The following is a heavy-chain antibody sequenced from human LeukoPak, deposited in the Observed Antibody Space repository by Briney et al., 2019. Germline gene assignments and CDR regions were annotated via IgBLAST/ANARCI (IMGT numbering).Heavy chain of an antibody. D-gene: IGHD3-3*01. Sequence: AGGSLRLSCAASGFSVSSNYMTWVRQAPGKGLEWVSLIYSAGGTYYTDSVKGRFTISRHSSKNTLYLQMNSPRGEDTAVYYCARFLGRITISGVVPYGMDVWGQGTTVTVSS. V-gene: IGHV3-53*04. CDR2: IYSAGGT. CDR3: ARFLGRITISGVVPYGMDV. J-gene: IGHJ6*02. CDR1: GFSVSSNY.